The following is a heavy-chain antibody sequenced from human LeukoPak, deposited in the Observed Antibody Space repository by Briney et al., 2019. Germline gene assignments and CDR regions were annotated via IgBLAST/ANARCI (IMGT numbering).Heavy chain of an antibody. Sequence: PGGSLRLSCAASGFTFSSFSMNWVRQAPGKGLEWVSSITTSSSYMFYADSVRGRFTISRDNAKNSLYLQMNSLRAEDTAVYYCARETPYSNTWTDFDFWGQGTLVTVSS. CDR3: ARETPYSNTWTDFDF. J-gene: IGHJ4*02. V-gene: IGHV3-21*01. CDR1: GFTFSSFS. D-gene: IGHD6-13*01. CDR2: ITTSSSYM.